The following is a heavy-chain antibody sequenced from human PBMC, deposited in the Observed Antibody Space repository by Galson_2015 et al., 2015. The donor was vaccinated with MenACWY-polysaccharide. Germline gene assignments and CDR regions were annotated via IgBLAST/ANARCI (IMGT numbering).Heavy chain of an antibody. Sequence: SPRLSCAASGFTFSDYYMDWVRQAPGKGLEWVARVRDKPHSYTTEYAASVKGRFTGSRDDSKNSLYLQMNSLKTDDTAVYYCSMGLNWNERPLGFGSWGQGARGTGSS. D-gene: IGHD1-20*01. CDR1: GFTFSDYY. CDR3: SMGLNWNERPLGFGS. V-gene: IGHV3-72*01. J-gene: IGHJ5*01. CDR2: VRDKPHSYTT.